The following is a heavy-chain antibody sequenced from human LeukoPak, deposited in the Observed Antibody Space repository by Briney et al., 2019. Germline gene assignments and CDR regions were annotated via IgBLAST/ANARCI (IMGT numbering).Heavy chain of an antibody. V-gene: IGHV4-4*02. J-gene: IGHJ2*01. CDR1: GGSINSNNW. CDR3: ARHTRYFDWLSKQDWYFDL. D-gene: IGHD3-9*01. Sequence: PSGTLSLTCAVSGGSINSNNWWSWVRQPPGKGLEWIGEIYRTGSTNYNPSLKSRVTISVDKSKNQFSLKLSSVTAADTAVYYCARHTRYFDWLSKQDWYFDLWGRGTLVTVSS. CDR2: IYRTGST.